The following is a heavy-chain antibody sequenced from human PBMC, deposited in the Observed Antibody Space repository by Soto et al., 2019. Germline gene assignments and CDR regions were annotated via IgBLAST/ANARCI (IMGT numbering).Heavy chain of an antibody. CDR3: ASAWQYYYGSGSYYNLAFYYYYGMDV. CDR2: IIPIFGTA. CDR1: GDTFTSYY. J-gene: IGHJ6*02. D-gene: IGHD3-10*01. Sequence: VASVKVSCKAPGDTFTSYYLNWVRQAPGQGLEWMGGIIPIFGTANYAQKFQGRVTITADKSTSTAYMELSSLRSEDTAVYYCASAWQYYYGSGSYYNLAFYYYYGMDVWGQGTTVTVSS. V-gene: IGHV1-69*06.